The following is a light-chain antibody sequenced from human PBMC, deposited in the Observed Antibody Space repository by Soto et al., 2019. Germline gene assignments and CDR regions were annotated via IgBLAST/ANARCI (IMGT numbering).Light chain of an antibody. V-gene: IGKV3-20*01. CDR2: GAS. Sequence: ELVLTQPPGTLSLSPGERATLSCRASQSVSSSYLTWYQQKPGQAPRLLIYGASSRATGIPDRFSGSGSGTDFTLTISRLEPEDFAVYYCQQYGSSPPITCGPGTRLEIK. J-gene: IGKJ5*01. CDR1: QSVSSSY. CDR3: QQYGSSPPIT.